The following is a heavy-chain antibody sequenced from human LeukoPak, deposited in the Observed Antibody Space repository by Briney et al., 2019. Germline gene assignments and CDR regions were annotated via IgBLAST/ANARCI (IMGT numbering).Heavy chain of an antibody. Sequence: SETLSLTCTVSGGSISSYYWSWIRQPAGKGLEWIGRIYNSGSTNYHPSLKRRVTMSVDTSKNQFSLKLGSVTAADTAVYYCARVTGDSSGYSDYFDYWGQGTLVTVSS. J-gene: IGHJ4*02. CDR3: ARVTGDSSGYSDYFDY. CDR2: IYNSGST. V-gene: IGHV4-4*07. CDR1: GGSISSYY. D-gene: IGHD3-22*01.